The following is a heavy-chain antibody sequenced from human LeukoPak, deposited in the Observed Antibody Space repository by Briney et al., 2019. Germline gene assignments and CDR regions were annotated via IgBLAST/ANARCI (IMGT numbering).Heavy chain of an antibody. Sequence: GGSLRLSCAASGFTFSSYGMHWVRQAPGKGLEWVAVIWYDGSNKYYADSGKGRFTISRDNSKNTLYLQVNSLRAEDTAVYYCARDNGDAIDYWGQGTLVTVSS. J-gene: IGHJ4*02. V-gene: IGHV3-33*01. D-gene: IGHD4-17*01. CDR2: IWYDGSNK. CDR1: GFTFSSYG. CDR3: ARDNGDAIDY.